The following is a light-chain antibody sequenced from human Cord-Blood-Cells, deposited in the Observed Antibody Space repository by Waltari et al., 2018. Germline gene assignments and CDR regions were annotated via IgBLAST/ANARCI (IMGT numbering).Light chain of an antibody. CDR1: SSDVGGYNH. V-gene: IGLV2-14*01. CDR3: SSYTSSSTLV. CDR2: GAS. J-gene: IGLJ2*01. Sequence: QSALTQPASVSGSPGQSITIPCLGTSSDVGGYNHVSWYQQHQGKAPKLMIYGASNRPSGVSIRFSGSKSGNTASLTISGLQAEDEADYYCSSYTSSSTLVFSGGTKLTVL.